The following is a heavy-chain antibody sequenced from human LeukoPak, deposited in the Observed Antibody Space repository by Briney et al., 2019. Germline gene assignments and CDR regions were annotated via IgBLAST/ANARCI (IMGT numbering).Heavy chain of an antibody. CDR1: GYSISSGYY. V-gene: IGHV4-38-2*02. CDR3: ARGVVTDY. CDR2: IYHSGRT. J-gene: IGHJ4*02. D-gene: IGHD3-22*01. Sequence: SETLSLTCTVSGYSISSGYYWGWIRQPPGKGLEWIGSIYHSGRTFYNPSLKSRVTISVDTSKNQFSLKLSSVTAADTAVYYCARGVVTDYWGQGALVTVSS.